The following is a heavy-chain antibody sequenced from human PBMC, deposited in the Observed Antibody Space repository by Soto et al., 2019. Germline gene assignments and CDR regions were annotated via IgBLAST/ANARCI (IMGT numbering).Heavy chain of an antibody. CDR3: ARVRGSGSQGYYYYYGMDV. D-gene: IGHD3-10*01. CDR2: IYYSGST. V-gene: IGHV4-59*12. J-gene: IGHJ6*02. Sequence: PSETLSLTCTVSGGSISSYYWSWIRQPPGKGLEWIGYIYYSGSTNYNPSLKSRVTISVDTSKNQFSLKLSSVTAADTAVYYCARVRGSGSQGYYYYYGMDVWGQGTTVTVSS. CDR1: GGSISSYY.